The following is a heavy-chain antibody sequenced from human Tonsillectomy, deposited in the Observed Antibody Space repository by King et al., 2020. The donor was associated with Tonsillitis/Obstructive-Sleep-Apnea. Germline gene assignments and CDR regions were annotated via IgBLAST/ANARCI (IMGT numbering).Heavy chain of an antibody. Sequence: VQLVESGGGLVQPGRSLRLSCAASGFTFDDYAMHWVRQAPGKGLEWVSGISWNSGNIGYADSVKGRFTISRDNAKNSLYLQMNSLRAEDTALYYCAKEQYPASYGMDVGGQGTTVTVSS. V-gene: IGHV3-9*01. CDR3: AKEQYPASYGMDV. D-gene: IGHD2-2*01. CDR1: GFTFDDYA. CDR2: ISWNSGNI. J-gene: IGHJ6*02.